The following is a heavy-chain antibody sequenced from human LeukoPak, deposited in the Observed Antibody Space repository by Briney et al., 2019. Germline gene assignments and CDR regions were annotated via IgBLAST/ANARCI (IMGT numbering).Heavy chain of an antibody. CDR2: IYHSGST. V-gene: IGHV4-38-2*02. D-gene: IGHD2-15*01. Sequence: SETLSLTCAVSVYFISSGYYWGWIRQPPGKGLEWIGSIYHSGSTYYNPSLKSRVTISLDTSKNQFSLKLSSVTAADTAVYHCARDHCSGGSCYSFPDWYFDLWGRGTLVTVSS. J-gene: IGHJ2*01. CDR1: VYFISSGYY. CDR3: ARDHCSGGSCYSFPDWYFDL.